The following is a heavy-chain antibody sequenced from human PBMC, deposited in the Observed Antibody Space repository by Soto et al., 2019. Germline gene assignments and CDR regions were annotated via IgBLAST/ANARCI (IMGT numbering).Heavy chain of an antibody. V-gene: IGHV3-9*01. CDR2: ISWKSDSI. Sequence: GGSLRLSCAASGFNFDEYAMHWVRQVPGKGLEWVSGISWKSDSIGYADSVKGRFTISRDSAKNSLYLQMSSLRPEDTALYYCAKDIFRLGGSSWSVFDYWGRGTLVTVSS. CDR1: GFNFDEYA. D-gene: IGHD6-13*01. J-gene: IGHJ4*02. CDR3: AKDIFRLGGSSWSVFDY.